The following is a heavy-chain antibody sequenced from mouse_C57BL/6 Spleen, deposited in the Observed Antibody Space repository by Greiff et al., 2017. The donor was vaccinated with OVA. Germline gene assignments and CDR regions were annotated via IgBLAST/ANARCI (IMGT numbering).Heavy chain of an antibody. CDR1: GYTFTSYW. V-gene: IGHV1-50*01. D-gene: IGHD3-1*01. J-gene: IGHJ2*01. Sequence: QVLLQQSGAELVKPGASVKLSCKASGYTFTSYWMQWVKQRPGPGLEWIGEIDPSDSYTNYNQKFKGKATLTVDTSSSTAYMQLSSLTSEDSAVYYCARGARYFDYWGQGTTLTVSS. CDR3: ARGARYFDY. CDR2: IDPSDSYT.